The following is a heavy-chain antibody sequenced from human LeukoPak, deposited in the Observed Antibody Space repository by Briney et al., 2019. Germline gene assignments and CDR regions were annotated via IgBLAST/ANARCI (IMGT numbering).Heavy chain of an antibody. CDR1: GFTFSNYA. Sequence: GRSLRLSCAASGFTFSNYAMHWVRQAPGKGLEWVAVISYDGSNKYYADSVKGRFTISRDSSKNTLYLQMNSLRAEDTAVYYCARSSSMVTFDYWGQGTLVTVSS. CDR3: ARSSSMVTFDY. V-gene: IGHV3-30*04. J-gene: IGHJ4*02. CDR2: ISYDGSNK. D-gene: IGHD5-18*01.